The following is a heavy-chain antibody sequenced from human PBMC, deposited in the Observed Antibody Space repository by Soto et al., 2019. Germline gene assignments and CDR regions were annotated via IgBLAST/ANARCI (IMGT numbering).Heavy chain of an antibody. D-gene: IGHD5-12*01. V-gene: IGHV1-69*01. CDR1: GGTFSSYA. Sequence: QVQLVQSGAEVKQPGSSVKVSCKASGGTFSSYAISWVRQAPGQGLEWMGGIIPIFGTANYAQKFQGRVTITADESTSTAYMELSSLRSEDTAVYYCARDLGSLRGYAFGAFDIWGQGTMVTVSS. J-gene: IGHJ3*02. CDR3: ARDLGSLRGYAFGAFDI. CDR2: IIPIFGTA.